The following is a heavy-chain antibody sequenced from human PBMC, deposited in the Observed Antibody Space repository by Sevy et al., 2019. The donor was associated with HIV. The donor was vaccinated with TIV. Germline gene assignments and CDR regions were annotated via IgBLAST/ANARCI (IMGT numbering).Heavy chain of an antibody. D-gene: IGHD1-26*01. CDR2: IYYNGHI. J-gene: IGHJ4*02. Sequence: KAAGALRLSCTVSGGSITSLYWNWIRQPPGKGLEWIANIYYNGHINYNPSLKSRVTLSLDTSKNQFSLRLSSVTAADTAMYYCAGENAWGRGYSWGQGTLVTVSS. CDR3: AGENAWGRGYS. V-gene: IGHV4-59*08. CDR1: GGSITSLY.